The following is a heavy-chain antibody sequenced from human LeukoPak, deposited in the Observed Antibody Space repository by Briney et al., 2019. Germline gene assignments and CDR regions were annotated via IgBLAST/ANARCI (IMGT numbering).Heavy chain of an antibody. D-gene: IGHD3-16*01. Sequence: GGSLRLSCTASGFTFNTYWMNWARQAPGKGLEWVASINPSESVKYYVNSVKGRFTISRVNAKNSLYLQVSNLRAEDTAVYFCARGGGLDVWGQGATVTVSS. CDR1: GFTFNTYW. CDR3: ARGGGLDV. CDR2: INPSESVK. V-gene: IGHV3-7*03. J-gene: IGHJ6*02.